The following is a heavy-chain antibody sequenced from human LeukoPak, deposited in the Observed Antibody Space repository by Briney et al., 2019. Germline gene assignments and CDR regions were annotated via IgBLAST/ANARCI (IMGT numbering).Heavy chain of an antibody. CDR2: IYSSGST. D-gene: IGHD3-10*01. CDR1: GFTVSSNY. V-gene: IGHV3-53*01. J-gene: IGHJ5*02. CDR3: ARGITMVRGVIISYNWFDP. Sequence: GGSLRLSCAASGFTVSSNYMSWVRQAPGKGLEWVSVIYSSGSTYYADSVKGRFTISRDNSKNTLYLQMNSLRAEDTAVYYCARGITMVRGVIISYNWFDPWGQGTLVTVSS.